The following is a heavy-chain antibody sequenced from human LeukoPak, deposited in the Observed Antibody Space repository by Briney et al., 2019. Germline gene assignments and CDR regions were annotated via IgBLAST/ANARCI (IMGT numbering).Heavy chain of an antibody. D-gene: IGHD3-10*01. J-gene: IGHJ4*02. Sequence: GPTLVKPTQTLTLSCTFSGFSLSTDGVGVGWIRQPPGKALEWLATIYWHDGKRYSPSLQSRLTITKDTSKNQVVLTLTNMDPEDTATYYCARRAYGSGSYYSVPIDYWGQGTPVSVSS. CDR3: ARRAYGSGSYYSVPIDY. CDR2: IYWHDGK. CDR1: GFSLSTDGVG. V-gene: IGHV2-5*01.